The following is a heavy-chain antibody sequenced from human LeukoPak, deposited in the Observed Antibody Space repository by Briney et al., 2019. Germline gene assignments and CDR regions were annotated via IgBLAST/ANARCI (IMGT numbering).Heavy chain of an antibody. CDR1: GFTFDDYA. D-gene: IGHD3-16*01. Sequence: GGSLRLSCAASGFTFDDYAMHWVRQAPGKGLEWVSLISWDGGSTYYADSVKGRFTISRDNSKNSLYLQMNSLRAEDTALYYCAKAVPDYWGCQPESLIDWGQGTLVTVSS. CDR2: ISWDGGST. J-gene: IGHJ4*02. V-gene: IGHV3-43D*04. CDR3: AKAVPDYWGCQPESLID.